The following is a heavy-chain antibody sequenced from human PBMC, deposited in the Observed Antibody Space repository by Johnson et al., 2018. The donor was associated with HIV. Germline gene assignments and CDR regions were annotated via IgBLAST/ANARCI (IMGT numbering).Heavy chain of an antibody. V-gene: IGHV3-49*04. CDR2: IRSKAYGGTT. J-gene: IGHJ3*02. CDR3: TTSVLQFLEWSQEAFDI. D-gene: IGHD3-3*01. CDR1: GFTFGDYA. Sequence: VQLVESGGGLVQPGRSLRLSCTASGFTFGDYAMSWVRQAPGKGLEWVGFIRSKAYGGTTEYAASVKGRFIISRDDSKSIAYLQMNSLKTEDTAVYYCTTSVLQFLEWSQEAFDIWGQGTMVTVSS.